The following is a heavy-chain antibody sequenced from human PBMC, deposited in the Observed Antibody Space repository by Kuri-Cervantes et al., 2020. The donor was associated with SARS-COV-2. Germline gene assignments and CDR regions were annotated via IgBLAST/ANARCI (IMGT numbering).Heavy chain of an antibody. V-gene: IGHV4-31*03. CDR3: ARSKGSGWFGFDPSMDV. CDR1: GGSISSGGFY. J-gene: IGHJ6*02. CDR2: IYYSGGT. Sequence: LRLSCTVSGGSISSGGFYWSWIRQHPGKGLEWIAYIYYSGGTYYNPSLKSRVTISVDTSKNQFSLKLSSVTAADTAVYYCARSKGSGWFGFDPSMDVWGQGTTVTVSS. D-gene: IGHD6-19*01.